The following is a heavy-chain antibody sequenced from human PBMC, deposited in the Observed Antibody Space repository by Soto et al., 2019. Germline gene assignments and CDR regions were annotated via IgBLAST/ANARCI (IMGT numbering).Heavy chain of an antibody. V-gene: IGHV1-18*04. Sequence: ASVKVSCKASVHTLAIYGIIWLRQAPRQGVEWVGLISAYDGNTNYAQKFQGRVTMTTDTSTSTVYMDLRSLRSDDTDVHHCVLVFGELSHWGQGTLVTVSS. CDR3: VLVFGELSH. CDR1: VHTLAIYG. CDR2: ISAYDGNT. D-gene: IGHD3-10*02. J-gene: IGHJ4*02.